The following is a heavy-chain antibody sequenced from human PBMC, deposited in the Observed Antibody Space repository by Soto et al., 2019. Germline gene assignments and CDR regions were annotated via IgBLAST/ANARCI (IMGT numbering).Heavy chain of an antibody. J-gene: IGHJ1*01. CDR1: GFTFSGYA. Sequence: GGSLRLSCAASGFTFSGYAMSWVRQAPGKGLEWVSGISGSAASTNYADSVKGRFTISRDNSKSTLYLQMNSLRAEDTAVYYCAKDVHYDILTGVEYFHHWAQGTLVTVSS. V-gene: IGHV3-23*01. D-gene: IGHD3-9*01. CDR2: ISGSAAST. CDR3: AKDVHYDILTGVEYFHH.